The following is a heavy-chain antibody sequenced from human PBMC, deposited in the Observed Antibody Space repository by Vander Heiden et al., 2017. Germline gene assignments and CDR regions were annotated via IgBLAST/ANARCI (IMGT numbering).Heavy chain of an antibody. Sequence: QVQLVQSGAEVKKPGASVKVSCKVSGYTLTELSMHWVRQAPGKGLEWMGGFDPEDGETIYAQKFQGRVTITEDTSTDTAYMELSSLRSEETAVYYCATRRDDSWTGYDAFDIWGQGTMVTVSS. D-gene: IGHD3-9*01. J-gene: IGHJ3*02. CDR2: FDPEDGET. CDR1: GYTLTELS. V-gene: IGHV1-24*01. CDR3: ATRRDDSWTGYDAFDI.